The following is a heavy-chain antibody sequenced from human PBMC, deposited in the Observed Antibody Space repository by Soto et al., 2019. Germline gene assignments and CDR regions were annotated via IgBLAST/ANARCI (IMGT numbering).Heavy chain of an antibody. Sequence: EVQLVESGGGLVKPGGSLRLSCAASGFTFSNACMSWVRQAPGKGLEWVGRIKSKTDGGTTDYAAPVKGRFTISRDDSKNTLYLQMNILKTEDTAVYYCTTDLNVLRFLEWLPTDYWGQGTLVTVSS. CDR3: TTDLNVLRFLEWLPTDY. CDR1: GFTFSNAC. J-gene: IGHJ4*02. CDR2: IKSKTDGGTT. D-gene: IGHD3-3*01. V-gene: IGHV3-15*01.